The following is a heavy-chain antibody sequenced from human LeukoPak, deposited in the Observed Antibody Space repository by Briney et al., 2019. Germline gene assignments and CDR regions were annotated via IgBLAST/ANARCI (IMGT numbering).Heavy chain of an antibody. CDR2: IRSKANSYAT. CDR1: GFTFSGSA. CDR3: TRRGGCGGDCYIDY. V-gene: IGHV3-73*01. D-gene: IGHD2-21*02. Sequence: GGSLRLSCAASGFTFSGSAMHWVCQASGKGLEWVGRIRSKANSYATAYAASVKGRFTISRDDSKNTAYLQMNSLKTEDTAVYYCTRRGGCGGDCYIDYWGQGTLVTVSS. J-gene: IGHJ4*02.